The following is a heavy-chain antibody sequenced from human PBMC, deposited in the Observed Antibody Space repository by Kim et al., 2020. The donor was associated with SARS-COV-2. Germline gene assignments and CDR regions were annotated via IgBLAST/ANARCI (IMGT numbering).Heavy chain of an antibody. CDR1: GYTFTSYA. D-gene: IGHD3-9*01. CDR2: INTNTGNP. V-gene: IGHV7-4-1*02. J-gene: IGHJ4*02. CDR3: AREFTPHYYDILTGYLSLFDY. Sequence: ASVKVSCKASGYTFTSYAMNWVRQAPGQGLEWMGWINTNTGNPTYAQGFTGRFVFSLDTSVSTAYLQISSLKAEDTAVYYCAREFTPHYYDILTGYLSLFDYWGQGTLVTVSS.